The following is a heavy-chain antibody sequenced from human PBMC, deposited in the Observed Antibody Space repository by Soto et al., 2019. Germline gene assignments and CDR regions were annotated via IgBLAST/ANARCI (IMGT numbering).Heavy chain of an antibody. CDR1: GGSISSYY. CDR3: ARSDGRY. V-gene: IGHV4-59*01. CDR2: TYYSGST. J-gene: IGHJ4*02. Sequence: QVQLQESGPGLVKPSETLSLTCTVSGGSISSYYWSWLRQPPGKGLEWIGYTYYSGSTNYNPSLKSRVTISVDTSKNQFSLKLSSVTAADTAVYYCARSDGRYWGQGTLVTGSS.